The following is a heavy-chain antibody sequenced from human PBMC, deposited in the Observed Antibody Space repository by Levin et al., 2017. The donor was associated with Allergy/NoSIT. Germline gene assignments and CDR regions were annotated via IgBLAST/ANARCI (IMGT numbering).Heavy chain of an antibody. CDR2: IYYSGST. V-gene: IGHV4-31*03. CDR3: ARRDHYFYYMDV. CDR1: GGSISSGGYY. J-gene: IGHJ6*03. Sequence: SETLSLTCTVSGGSISSGGYYWSWIRQHPGKGLEWIGYIYYSGSTYYNPSLKSRVTISVDTSKNQFSLKLSSVTAADTAGYYCARRDHYFYYMDVWGKGTTVTVSS.